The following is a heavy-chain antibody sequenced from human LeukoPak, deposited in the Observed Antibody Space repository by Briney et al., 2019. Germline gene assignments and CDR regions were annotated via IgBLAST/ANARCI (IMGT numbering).Heavy chain of an antibody. J-gene: IGHJ4*02. CDR3: AKDGNSGWVIDY. V-gene: IGHV4-59*12. Sequence: SETLSLTCTVSGGSIGSNYWTWIRQPPGKGLEYIGYIYYTGGTNYNPSLKSRVTISVDTSKNQFSLKLSSVTAADTAVYFCAKDGNSGWVIDYWGQGTLVTVSS. CDR1: GGSIGSNY. D-gene: IGHD6-19*01. CDR2: IYYTGGT.